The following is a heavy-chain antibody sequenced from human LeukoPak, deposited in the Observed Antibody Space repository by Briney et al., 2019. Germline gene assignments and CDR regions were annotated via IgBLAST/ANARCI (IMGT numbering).Heavy chain of an antibody. Sequence: PGGSLRLSCTASGFTLRNYWMHWVRQVPGKRLVWVSRISGDGSVTNYADSVQGQFTISRDNAKNILYLQINSLRSEDTAVYYCARYSSSSGGAAYYLDYWGHGTLVTVSS. J-gene: IGHJ4*01. CDR3: ARYSSSSGGAAYYLDY. CDR2: ISGDGSVT. D-gene: IGHD6-6*01. CDR1: GFTLRNYW. V-gene: IGHV3-74*01.